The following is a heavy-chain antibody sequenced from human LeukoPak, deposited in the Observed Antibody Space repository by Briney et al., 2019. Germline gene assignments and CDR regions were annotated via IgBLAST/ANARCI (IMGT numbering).Heavy chain of an antibody. V-gene: IGHV3-23*01. D-gene: IGHD3-22*01. CDR1: GFTFSSYA. J-gene: IGHJ4*02. CDR2: ISGSGGST. CDR3: AKGRPTYYSDSSGYGFDY. Sequence: GGSLRLSCAASGFTFSSYAMSWVRLAPGKGLEWVSAISGSGGSTYYADSVKGRFTISRDNSKNTLYLQMNSLRAEDTAVYYCAKGRPTYYSDSSGYGFDYWGQGTLVTVSS.